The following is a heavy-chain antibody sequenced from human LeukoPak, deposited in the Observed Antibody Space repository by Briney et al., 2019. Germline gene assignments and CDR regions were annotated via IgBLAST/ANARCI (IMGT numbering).Heavy chain of an antibody. D-gene: IGHD6-13*01. V-gene: IGHV4-34*01. CDR2: INHSGST. Sequence: SETLSLTCAVYGGSFSGYYRSWIRQPPGKGLEWIGEINHSGSTNYNPSLKSRVTISVDTSKNQFSLKLSSVTAADTAVYYCERVSSSWYGLSGENWFDPWGQGTLVTVSS. J-gene: IGHJ5*02. CDR1: GGSFSGYY. CDR3: ERVSSSWYGLSGENWFDP.